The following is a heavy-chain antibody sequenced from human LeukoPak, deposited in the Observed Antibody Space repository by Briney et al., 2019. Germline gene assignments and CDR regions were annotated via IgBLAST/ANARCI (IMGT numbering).Heavy chain of an antibody. CDR1: GGTFSSYA. D-gene: IGHD6-13*01. V-gene: IGHV1-69*04. J-gene: IGHJ5*02. CDR3: ARDSSSWNDNWFDP. CDR2: IIPILGIA. Sequence: SVKVSCKASGGTFSSYAISWVRQAPGQGLEWMGRIIPILGIANYAQKFQGRVTITADKSTSTAYMELSSLRSDDTAVYYCARDSSSWNDNWFDPWGQGTLVTVSS.